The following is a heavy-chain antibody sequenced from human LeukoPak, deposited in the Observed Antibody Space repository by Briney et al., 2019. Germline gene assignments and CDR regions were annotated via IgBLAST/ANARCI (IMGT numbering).Heavy chain of an antibody. Sequence: PGGSLRLSCAASGFTFPDYYVDWVRQAPGRGLEWVGRSRNKANSYTTEFAASVKGRFTTSRDDSKDSLFLQMNSLKSEDTAVYYCVRVTTHYYLDVWGKGTTVTVSS. V-gene: IGHV3-72*01. CDR3: VRVTTHYYLDV. J-gene: IGHJ6*03. D-gene: IGHD4-11*01. CDR1: GFTFPDYY. CDR2: SRNKANSYTT.